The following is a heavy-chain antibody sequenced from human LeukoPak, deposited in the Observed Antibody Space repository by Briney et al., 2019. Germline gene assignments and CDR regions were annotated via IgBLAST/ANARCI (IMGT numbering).Heavy chain of an antibody. Sequence: SGTLSLTCAVSGGSISSSNWWNWVRQPPGKGLEWIGEIYHSGSTNYNPSLKSRVTISVDTSKNQFSLKLSSVTAADTAVYYCARGRGWLPFDYWGQGTLVTVSS. D-gene: IGHD5-24*01. CDR2: IYHSGST. V-gene: IGHV4-4*02. CDR3: ARGRGWLPFDY. J-gene: IGHJ4*02. CDR1: GGSISSSNW.